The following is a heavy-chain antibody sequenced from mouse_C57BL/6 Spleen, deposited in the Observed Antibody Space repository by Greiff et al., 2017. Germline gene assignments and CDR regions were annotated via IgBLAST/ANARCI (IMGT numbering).Heavy chain of an antibody. CDR1: GFTFSSYG. CDR2: ISSGGSYT. D-gene: IGHD2-3*01. Sequence: EVKLMESGGDLVKPGGSLKLSCAASGFTFSSYGMSWVRQTPDKRLEWVATISSGGSYTYYPDSVKGRFTISRDNAKNTLYLQMSSLKSEDTAMYYCARHEGGSSYDGYYFYYAMDYWGQGTSVTVSS. V-gene: IGHV5-6*01. CDR3: ARHEGGSSYDGYYFYYAMDY. J-gene: IGHJ4*01.